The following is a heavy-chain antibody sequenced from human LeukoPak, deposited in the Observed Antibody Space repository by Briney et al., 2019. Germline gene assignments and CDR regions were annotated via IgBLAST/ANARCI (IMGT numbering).Heavy chain of an antibody. CDR2: ISYDGSNK. J-gene: IGHJ4*02. Sequence: PGGSLRLSCAASGFTFSSYAMHWVRQAPGKGLEWVAVISYDGSNKYYADSVKGRFTISRDNSKNTLYLQMNSLRAEDTAVYYCAKDRYSSPTDGYFDYWGQGTLVTVSS. CDR3: AKDRYSSPTDGYFDY. D-gene: IGHD6-13*01. CDR1: GFTFSSYA. V-gene: IGHV3-30-3*01.